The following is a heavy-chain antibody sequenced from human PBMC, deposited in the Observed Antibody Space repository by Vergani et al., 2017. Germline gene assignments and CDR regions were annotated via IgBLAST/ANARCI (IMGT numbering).Heavy chain of an antibody. J-gene: IGHJ4*02. D-gene: IGHD6-19*01. CDR2: INHSGST. Sequence: QVQLQQWGAGLLKPSETLSLTCAVYGGSFSGYYWRWIRQPPGQGLEWVGEINHSGSTNYNPSLKSRVTISVDTSKNQFSLKVSSVTAADTAVYYCARGYSSGWYVWVLFDYWGQGTLVTVSS. V-gene: IGHV4-34*01. CDR1: GGSFSGYY. CDR3: ARGYSSGWYVWVLFDY.